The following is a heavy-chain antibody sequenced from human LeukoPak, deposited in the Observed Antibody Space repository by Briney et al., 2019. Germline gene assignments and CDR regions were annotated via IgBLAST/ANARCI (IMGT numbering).Heavy chain of an antibody. CDR2: IYYNGST. J-gene: IGHJ2*01. D-gene: IGHD6-19*01. V-gene: IGHV4-59*12. CDR1: GRSISTYF. Sequence: SETLSLTCTVSGRSISTYFWNWIRQPPGKGLEWIGYIYYNGSTNYNPSLKSRVTISVDTSKNQFSLKLSSVTAADTAVYYCARVPWLVRAHWYFDLWGRGTLVTVSS. CDR3: ARVPWLVRAHWYFDL.